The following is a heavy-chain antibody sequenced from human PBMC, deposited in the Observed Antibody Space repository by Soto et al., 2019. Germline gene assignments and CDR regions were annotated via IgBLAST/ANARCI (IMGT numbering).Heavy chain of an antibody. Sequence: GGSLRLSCAASGFTFSSYSMNWVRQAPGKGLEWVSYISSSSSTIYYADSVKGRFTISRDNAKNSLYLQMNSLRDEDTAVYYCAGCPYYYGSGSYYPAWGQGTLVTVSS. D-gene: IGHD3-10*01. CDR1: GFTFSSYS. CDR3: AGCPYYYGSGSYYPA. J-gene: IGHJ4*02. V-gene: IGHV3-48*02. CDR2: ISSSSSTI.